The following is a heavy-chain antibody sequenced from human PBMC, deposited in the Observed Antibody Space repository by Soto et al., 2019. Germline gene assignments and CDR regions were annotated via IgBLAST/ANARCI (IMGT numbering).Heavy chain of an antibody. Sequence: QLQLQESGPGLVKPSETLSLTCTVSGGSISSSYYWGWIRQPPGKGLEWIGSIYYSGSTYYNPSLQSRVTITVDTSKNHSSLKLSSVTAADTAVYYCAAVWFGESQHRGQGTLVTVSS. V-gene: IGHV4-39*02. J-gene: IGHJ1*01. D-gene: IGHD3-10*01. CDR3: AAVWFGESQH. CDR1: GGSISSSYY. CDR2: IYYSGST.